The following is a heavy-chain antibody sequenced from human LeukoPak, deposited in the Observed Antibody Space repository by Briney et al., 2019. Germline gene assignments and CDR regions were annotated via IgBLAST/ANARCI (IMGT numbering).Heavy chain of an antibody. CDR1: GFVVSDIF. D-gene: IGHD1/OR15-1a*01. Sequence: GGSLRLSRAASGFVVSDIFMSWFRQAPGKGLEWVSVIYTRGNTFYADSVKGRFTISRDNSENTLYLQMNNLRAEDTAVYYCARPHNNSLDNAFDIWGQGTWVTVSS. J-gene: IGHJ3*02. CDR2: IYTRGNT. CDR3: ARPHNNSLDNAFDI. V-gene: IGHV3-53*01.